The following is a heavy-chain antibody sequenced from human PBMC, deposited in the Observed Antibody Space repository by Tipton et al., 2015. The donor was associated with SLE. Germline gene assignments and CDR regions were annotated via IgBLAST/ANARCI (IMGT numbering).Heavy chain of an antibody. CDR1: GFTFSTSA. CDR3: ARGRGGEFLDY. CDR2: IWYDGSNK. D-gene: IGHD3-16*01. V-gene: IGHV3-33*01. J-gene: IGHJ4*02. Sequence: SLRLSCAASGFTFSTSAMHWVRPAPGKGLEWVAVIWYDGSNKFYADSGKGRFTISRDNSKNTVSLQMNSLRVEDTAVYFCARGRGGEFLDYWGQGTLVTVSS.